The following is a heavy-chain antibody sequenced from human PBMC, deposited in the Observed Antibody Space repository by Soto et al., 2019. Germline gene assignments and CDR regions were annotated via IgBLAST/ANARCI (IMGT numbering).Heavy chain of an antibody. D-gene: IGHD3-10*01. Sequence: QVQLVQSGAEVKKPGSSVRVSCKASGDTFTFYSINWVRQAPGLGLEWMGRINPILSMSNYAQRFQGRVTMTANKSTSTACMGLSSLRSEDTAMYYWASSYGSGYRAFDYWGQGALVTVSS. V-gene: IGHV1-69*02. CDR1: GDTFTFYS. CDR3: ASSYGSGYRAFDY. J-gene: IGHJ4*02. CDR2: INPILSMS.